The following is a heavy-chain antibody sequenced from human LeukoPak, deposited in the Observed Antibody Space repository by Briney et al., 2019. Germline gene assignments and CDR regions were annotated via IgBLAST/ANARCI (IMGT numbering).Heavy chain of an antibody. Sequence: VQPGGSLSLSCAVSGFTFSGFWMSWSHQAPGKGLERVASINSDGSEGYYADVVKGRFTISRDNSKNTLYLQMNSLRAEDTAVYYCARRGAAGTYYFDSWGQGTLVTVSS. CDR1: GFTFSGFW. CDR3: ARRGAAGTYYFDS. J-gene: IGHJ4*02. D-gene: IGHD3-16*01. V-gene: IGHV3-7*03. CDR2: INSDGSEG.